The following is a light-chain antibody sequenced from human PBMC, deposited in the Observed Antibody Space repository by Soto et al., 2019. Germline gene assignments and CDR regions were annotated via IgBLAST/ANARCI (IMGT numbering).Light chain of an antibody. Sequence: QSALTQPRSVSGSPGQSVTISCTGTSSDVGGYNYVTWYQHHAGKAPKHRIYDVSKRPSGVPDRFSGSRSGNTASLTISGLQAEDEAEYFCCSYAGSNTLVCGGGTKLTVL. V-gene: IGLV2-11*01. J-gene: IGLJ3*02. CDR3: CSYAGSNTLV. CDR2: DVS. CDR1: SSDVGGYNY.